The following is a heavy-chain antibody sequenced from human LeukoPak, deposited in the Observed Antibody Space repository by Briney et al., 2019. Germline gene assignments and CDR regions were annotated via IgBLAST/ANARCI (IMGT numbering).Heavy chain of an antibody. CDR3: ARDWNLGVPAADPFDF. CDR1: GFTFSSYW. J-gene: IGHJ4*02. V-gene: IGHV3-7*01. D-gene: IGHD6-13*01. CDR2: IKQDGSEK. Sequence: GGSLRLSCAASGFTFSSYWMSWVRQAPGKGLEWVPNIKQDGSEKYFVDSVKGRFTISRDNAKNSLYLQMNSLRVEDTAVYYCARDWNLGVPAADPFDFWGQGTLVTVSS.